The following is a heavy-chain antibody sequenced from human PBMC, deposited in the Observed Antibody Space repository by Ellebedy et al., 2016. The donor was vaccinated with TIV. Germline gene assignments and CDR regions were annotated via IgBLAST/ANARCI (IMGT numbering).Heavy chain of an antibody. CDR1: GGSISSSYSY. Sequence: MPSETLSLTCTVSGGSISSSYSYWGWIRQPPGKGLEWIGSIYYSGSTDYTPYLKSLVTISVDTSKNQFSLKLSSVTAADTAVYSGARHVAGGTQQIDYWGQGTLVTVSS. CDR3: ARHVAGGTQQIDY. D-gene: IGHD6-19*01. CDR2: IYYSGST. V-gene: IGHV4-39*01. J-gene: IGHJ4*02.